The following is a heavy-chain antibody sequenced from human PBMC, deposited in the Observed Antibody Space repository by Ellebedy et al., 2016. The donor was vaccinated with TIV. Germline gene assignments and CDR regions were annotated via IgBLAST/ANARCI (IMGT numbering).Heavy chain of an antibody. D-gene: IGHD3-9*01. J-gene: IGHJ4*02. CDR3: ARLLRDFDWLLSVDY. CDR1: GFTFDDYA. CDR2: ISVDGGST. V-gene: IGHV3-43*02. Sequence: GESLKISCAASGFTFDDYAMHWVRHAPGKGLEWVSLISVDGGSTYYADSVKGRFTISRDNSKNSLYLQMNSLRTEDTALYYCARLLRDFDWLLSVDYWGQGTLVTVSS.